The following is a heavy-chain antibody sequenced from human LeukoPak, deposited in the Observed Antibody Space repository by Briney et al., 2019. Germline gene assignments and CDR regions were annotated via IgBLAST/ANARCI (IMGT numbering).Heavy chain of an antibody. CDR1: GIAFSTYW. CDR2: ISTDGSNT. CDR3: ATGRGTPLGF. D-gene: IGHD1-26*01. V-gene: IGHV3-74*01. J-gene: IGHJ4*02. Sequence: GGSLRLSCAASGIAFSTYWMHWVRQAPGKGLVWISRISTDGSNTFYADSVKGRFIVSRDNAENTLYLQMDNLRSEDTAMYYCATGRGTPLGFWGQGALVTVSS.